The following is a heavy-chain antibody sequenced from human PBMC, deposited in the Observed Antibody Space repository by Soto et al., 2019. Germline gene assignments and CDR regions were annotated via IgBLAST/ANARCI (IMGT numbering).Heavy chain of an antibody. V-gene: IGHV1-8*01. CDR2: MNPGSGDT. Sequence: ASVKVSCKASGYSFTNNDVSWLRQSAGQGLEWMGWMNPGSGDTGYAQKFQGRVTMTRDISIATAYMELSSLRSDDTAIYYCARMETFGSLNWFDPWGQGTLVTVSS. CDR1: GYSFTNND. CDR3: ARMETFGSLNWFDP. D-gene: IGHD3-16*01. J-gene: IGHJ5*02.